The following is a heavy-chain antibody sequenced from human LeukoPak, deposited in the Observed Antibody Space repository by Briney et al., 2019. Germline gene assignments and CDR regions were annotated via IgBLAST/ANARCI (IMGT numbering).Heavy chain of an antibody. D-gene: IGHD1-14*01. CDR3: ARELQPIDY. Sequence: ASVKVSCKASGYTFTSYDINWVRQATGQGLEWMGWINPNSGGTNYAQKFQGRVTMTRDTSISTAYMELSRLRSDDTAVYYCARELQPIDYWGQGTLVTVSS. CDR2: INPNSGGT. V-gene: IGHV1-2*02. CDR1: GYTFTSYD. J-gene: IGHJ4*02.